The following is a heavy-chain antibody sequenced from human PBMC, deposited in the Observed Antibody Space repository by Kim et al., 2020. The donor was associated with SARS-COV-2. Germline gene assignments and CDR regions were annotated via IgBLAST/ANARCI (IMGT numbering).Heavy chain of an antibody. CDR2: ISAYNGNT. V-gene: IGHV1-18*01. D-gene: IGHD3-3*01. CDR1: GYTFTSYG. Sequence: ASVKVSCKASGYTFTSYGISWVRQAPGQGLEWMGWISAYNGNTNYAQKLQGRVTMTTDTSTSTAYMELRSLRSDDTAVYYCARSYGSGDFWSGYPYYYYYMDVWGKGTTVTVSS. CDR3: ARSYGSGDFWSGYPYYYYYMDV. J-gene: IGHJ6*03.